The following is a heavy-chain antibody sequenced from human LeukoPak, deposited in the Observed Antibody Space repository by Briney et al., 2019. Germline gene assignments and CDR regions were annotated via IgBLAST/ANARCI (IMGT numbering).Heavy chain of an antibody. CDR2: ISSSSSTI. CDR1: GFTFSSYS. J-gene: IGHJ6*03. Sequence: GGSLRLSCAASGFTFSSYSMNWVRQAPGKGLEWVSYISSSSSTIYYADSVKGRFTISRDNAKNSLYLQMNSLRAEDTAVYYCARSGGTRGYYYMDVWGKGTTVTVSS. D-gene: IGHD1-26*01. V-gene: IGHV3-48*01. CDR3: ARSGGTRGYYYMDV.